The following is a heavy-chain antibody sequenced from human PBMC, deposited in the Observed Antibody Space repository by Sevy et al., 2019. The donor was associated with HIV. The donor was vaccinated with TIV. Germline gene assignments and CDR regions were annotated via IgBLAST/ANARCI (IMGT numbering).Heavy chain of an antibody. CDR2: IYPGDSDT. CDR1: GYSFTSYW. D-gene: IGHD6-6*01. J-gene: IGHJ6*02. V-gene: IGHV5-51*01. Sequence: GESLKISCKGSGYSFTSYWIGWVRQMPGKGLEWMGIIYPGDSDTRYSPSFQGQVTISADKSISTAYLQWSSLKASDTAMYYCASSYSSSAPQYYYYGMDVWGQGTTVTVSS. CDR3: ASSYSSSAPQYYYYGMDV.